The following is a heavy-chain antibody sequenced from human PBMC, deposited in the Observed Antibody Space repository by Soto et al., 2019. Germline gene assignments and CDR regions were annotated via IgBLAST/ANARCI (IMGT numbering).Heavy chain of an antibody. D-gene: IGHD3-22*01. J-gene: IGHJ5*01. V-gene: IGHV2-5*02. CDR1: GFSLSTSGVG. CDR2: IYWDDDK. Sequence: QITLKESGPTLVKPTQTLTLTCTFSGFSLSTSGVGVGWIRQPPGKALEWLALIYWDDDKSYSPSLKSRLTITKDTSKNQLVLTMITIDPADTAKYSIEHMMIGYYSYRSGSDGFDPRGQRTLVTVSS. CDR3: EHMMIGYYSYRSGSDGFDP.